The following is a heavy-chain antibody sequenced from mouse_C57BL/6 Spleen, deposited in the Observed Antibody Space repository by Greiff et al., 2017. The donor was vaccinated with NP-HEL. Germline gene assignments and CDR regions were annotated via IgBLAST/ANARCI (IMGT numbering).Heavy chain of an antibody. CDR1: GYTFTDYN. J-gene: IGHJ1*03. V-gene: IGHV1-18*01. D-gene: IGHD1-1*01. Sequence: EVQLQQSGPELVKPGASVKIPCKASGYTFTDYNMDWVKQSHGKSLEWIGDINPNNGGTIYNQKFKGKATLTVDKSSSTAYMELRSLTSEDTAVYYCAREGYYGSSYVGWYFDVWGTGTTVTVSS. CDR2: INPNNGGT. CDR3: AREGYYGSSYVGWYFDV.